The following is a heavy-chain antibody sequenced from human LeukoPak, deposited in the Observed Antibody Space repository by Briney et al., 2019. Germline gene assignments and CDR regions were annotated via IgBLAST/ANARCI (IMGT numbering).Heavy chain of an antibody. D-gene: IGHD1-1*01. CDR3: ARQNGGTWNYYYYMDV. J-gene: IGHJ6*03. CDR2: IYYSGST. CDR1: GGSISSYY. Sequence: PSETLSLTCTVSGGSISSYYWSWIRQPPGKGLEWIGYIYYSGSTNYNPSLKSRVTISVDTSKYQFSLKLSSMTAADTAVYYCARQNGGTWNYYYYMDVWGKGTTVTVSS. V-gene: IGHV4-59*08.